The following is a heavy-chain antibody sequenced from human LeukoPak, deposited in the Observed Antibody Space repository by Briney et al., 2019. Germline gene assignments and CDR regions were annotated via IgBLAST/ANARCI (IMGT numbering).Heavy chain of an antibody. CDR1: GGTFSSYA. D-gene: IGHD3-22*01. Sequence: GASVKVSCKASGGTFSSYAISWVRQAPGQGLEWMGGIIPIFGTANYAQKFQGRVTITADESTSTAYMELSSLRSEDTAVYYCARAGSTYYYDKVWFDPWGQGTLVTVSS. J-gene: IGHJ5*02. CDR2: IIPIFGTA. CDR3: ARAGSTYYYDKVWFDP. V-gene: IGHV1-69*13.